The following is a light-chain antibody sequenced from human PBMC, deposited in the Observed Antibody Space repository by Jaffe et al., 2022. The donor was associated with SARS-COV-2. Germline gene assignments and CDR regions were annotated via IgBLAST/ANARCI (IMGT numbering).Light chain of an antibody. CDR3: SSYAGSNNFV. CDR2: EVT. CDR1: SSDVGNFNY. Sequence: QSALTQPPSASGSPGESVTISCTGTSSDVGNFNYVSWYQHHPGKAPKLVIYEVTKRPSGVPDRFSGSKSGNTASLTVSGLQAEDEADFYCSSYAGSNNFVFGSGTKVTVL. J-gene: IGLJ1*01. V-gene: IGLV2-8*01.